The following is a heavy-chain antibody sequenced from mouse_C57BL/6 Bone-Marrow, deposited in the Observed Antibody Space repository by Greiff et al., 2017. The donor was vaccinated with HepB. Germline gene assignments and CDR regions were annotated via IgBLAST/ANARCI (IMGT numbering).Heavy chain of an antibody. CDR3: ARHEGQRGYGSSPWFDY. CDR1: GYTFTEYT. CDR2: FYPGSGSI. J-gene: IGHJ3*01. D-gene: IGHD1-1*01. V-gene: IGHV1-62-2*01. Sequence: VQLQQSGAELVKPGASVKLSCKASGYTFTEYTIHWVKQRSGQGLEWIGWFYPGSGSIKYNEKFKDKATLTADKSSSTVYMELRRLTSEDSAVYFCARHEGQRGYGSSPWFDYWGQGTLVTVSA.